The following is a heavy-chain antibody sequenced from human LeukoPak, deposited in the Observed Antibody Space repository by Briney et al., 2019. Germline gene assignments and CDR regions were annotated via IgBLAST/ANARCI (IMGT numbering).Heavy chain of an antibody. D-gene: IGHD2-21*01. J-gene: IGHJ4*02. CDR1: GFSMSNHW. CDR3: IRDEALWRLDY. CDR2: IDERGKNT. Sequence: PGGSLRLSCVASGFSMSNHWVHWVRPAPGKGLVWVSRIDERGKNTMYADSVKGRFSISKDNAKNTVNLQMNSLRAEDTGVYYCIRDEALWRLDYWGQGTLVTVSS. V-gene: IGHV3-74*03.